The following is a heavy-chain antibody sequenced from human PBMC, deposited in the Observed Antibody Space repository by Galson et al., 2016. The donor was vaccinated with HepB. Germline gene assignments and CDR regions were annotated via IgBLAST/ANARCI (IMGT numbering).Heavy chain of an antibody. J-gene: IGHJ4*02. CDR2: ISYDGSNI. Sequence: SLRLSCAASGFTFSSYGIHWVRQAPGKGLEWVAIISYDGSNIYYADSVKGRFTISRDNSKNTLYLQMNSLRAEDTAVYYCAKSGYGSGSYPGYWGQGTLVTVSS. D-gene: IGHD3-10*01. V-gene: IGHV3-30*18. CDR3: AKSGYGSGSYPGY. CDR1: GFTFSSYG.